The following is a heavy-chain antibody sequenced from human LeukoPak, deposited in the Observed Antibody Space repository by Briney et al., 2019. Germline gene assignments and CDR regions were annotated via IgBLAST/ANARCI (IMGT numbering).Heavy chain of an antibody. V-gene: IGHV3-48*03. J-gene: IGHJ4*02. D-gene: IGHD6-13*01. Sequence: PGGTLRLSCAASGFTFSSYEMNWVRQAPGKGLEWVSYISSSGSTIYYADSVKGRSTISRDNSKNTLYLQMNSLRAEDTAVYYCAKFPVGKSGYWGQGALVTVSS. CDR1: GFTFSSYE. CDR2: ISSSGSTI. CDR3: AKFPVGKSGY.